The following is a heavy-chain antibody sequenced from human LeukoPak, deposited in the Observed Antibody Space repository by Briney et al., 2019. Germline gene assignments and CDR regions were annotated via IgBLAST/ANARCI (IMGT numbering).Heavy chain of an antibody. V-gene: IGHV4-34*01. Sequence: SETLSLTCAVFGGSFSGYFWSWIRQPPGKGLEWIGEINESGSTNYNPSLKSRVTISIDTSKNHFSLKLSSVTAADTAVYYCARDRVVNPRFTDAFDIWGQGTIVTVSS. CDR2: INESGST. CDR3: ARDRVVNPRFTDAFDI. J-gene: IGHJ3*02. CDR1: GGSFSGYF. D-gene: IGHD4-23*01.